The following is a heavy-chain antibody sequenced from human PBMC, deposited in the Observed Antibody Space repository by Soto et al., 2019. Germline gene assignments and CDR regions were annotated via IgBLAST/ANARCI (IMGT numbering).Heavy chain of an antibody. CDR2: IYYSGST. CDR1: GGSISSYY. Sequence: SETLSLTCTVSGGSISSYYWCWVRQPPGKGLEWIGYIYYSGSTNYNPSLKSRVTISVDTSKNQFSLKLSSVTAADTAVYYCARDRVVYAPVVYYYGMDVWGQGTTVTVSS. CDR3: ARDRVVYAPVVYYYGMDV. J-gene: IGHJ6*02. D-gene: IGHD2-8*02. V-gene: IGHV4-59*01.